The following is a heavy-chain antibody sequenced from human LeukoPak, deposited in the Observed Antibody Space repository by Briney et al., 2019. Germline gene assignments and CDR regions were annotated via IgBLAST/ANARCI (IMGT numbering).Heavy chain of an antibody. J-gene: IGHJ5*02. CDR1: GGSFSGYY. CDR2: INHSGST. CDR3: ARGGYNWVS. V-gene: IGHV4-34*01. D-gene: IGHD1-20*01. Sequence: SETLSLTCAVYGGSFSGYYWSWIRQPPGKGLEWIGEINHSGSTNYNPSLKSRVTMSVDTSKNQFSLKLSSVTAADTAVYYCARGGYNWVSWGQGTLVTVSS.